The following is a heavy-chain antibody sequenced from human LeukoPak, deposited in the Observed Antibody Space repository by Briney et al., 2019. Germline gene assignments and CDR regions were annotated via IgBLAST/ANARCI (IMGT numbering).Heavy chain of an antibody. Sequence: PGGSLRLSCAASGFTFSSYGMHWVRQAPGKGLEWVAFIRYDGSNKYYADSVKGRFTISRDNSKNTLYLQMNSLRAEDTAVYYCAKALPGGNSYYYYMDVWGKGTTVTVSS. V-gene: IGHV3-30*02. CDR2: IRYDGSNK. CDR3: AKALPGGNSYYYYMDV. D-gene: IGHD4-23*01. J-gene: IGHJ6*03. CDR1: GFTFSSYG.